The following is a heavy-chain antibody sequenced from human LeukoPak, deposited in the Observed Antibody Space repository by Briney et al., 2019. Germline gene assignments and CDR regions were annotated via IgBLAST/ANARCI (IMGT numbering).Heavy chain of an antibody. D-gene: IGHD4-23*01. CDR2: IKQDESEK. Sequence: GGSLRLSCAASGFTFSSYWMSWVRQAPGKGLEWVANIKQDESEKYYVDSVKGRFTISRDNSKNTLYLQINSLRAEDTAVYYCAKEGRWLDYWGQGTLVTVSS. CDR3: AKEGRWLDY. J-gene: IGHJ4*02. CDR1: GFTFSSYW. V-gene: IGHV3-7*01.